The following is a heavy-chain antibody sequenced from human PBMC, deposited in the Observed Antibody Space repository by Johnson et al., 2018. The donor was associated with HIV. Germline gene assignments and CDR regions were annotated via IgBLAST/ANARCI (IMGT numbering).Heavy chain of an antibody. CDR3: ARDYYNFWSGHFDI. CDR2: LSYDGSNE. D-gene: IGHD3-3*01. J-gene: IGHJ3*02. Sequence: QVQLVESGGGVVQSGRSLRLSCAASGFTFGDSAIHWVRQAPGKGLEWVAVLSYDGSNEYYADSVKGRFTISRDNSKNTLYLQMNSLRAEDTAVYYCARDYYNFWSGHFDIWGQGTMVAVSS. V-gene: IGHV3-30-3*01. CDR1: GFTFGDSA.